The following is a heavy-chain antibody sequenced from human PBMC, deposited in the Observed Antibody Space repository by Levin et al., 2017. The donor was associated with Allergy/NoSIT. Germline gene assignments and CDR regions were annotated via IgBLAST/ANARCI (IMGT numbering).Heavy chain of an antibody. CDR1: GFTFSTYA. CDR3: AKDDSGYDSWGGPFDY. Sequence: SCAASGFTFSTYAMSWVRQAPGKGLEWVSAISDSGGYTYYADSVKGRFTISRDNSKNTLYLQMNSPRAEDTALYYCAKDDSGYDSWGGPFDYWGQGTLVTVSS. J-gene: IGHJ4*02. V-gene: IGHV3-23*01. D-gene: IGHD5-12*01. CDR2: ISDSGGYT.